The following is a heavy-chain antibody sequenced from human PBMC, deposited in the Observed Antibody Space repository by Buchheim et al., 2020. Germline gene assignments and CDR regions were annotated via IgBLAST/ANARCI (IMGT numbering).Heavy chain of an antibody. V-gene: IGHV3-74*01. CDR1: GFTFSSYW. Sequence: EVQLVESGGGLVQPGGSLRLSCAASGFTFSSYWMNWVRQAPGKGLVWVSRINPDGSSTTYADSVKGRFTVSRDNAKNTLYLQMTSLRAEDTAVYYCAKDLRWSQCDYWGQGTL. CDR2: INPDGSST. J-gene: IGHJ4*02. D-gene: IGHD1-1*01. CDR3: AKDLRWSQCDY.